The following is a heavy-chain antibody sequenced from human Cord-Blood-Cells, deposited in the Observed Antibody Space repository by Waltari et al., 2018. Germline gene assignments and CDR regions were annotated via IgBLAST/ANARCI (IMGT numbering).Heavy chain of an antibody. CDR1: GFTFSSYD. J-gene: IGHJ3*02. CDR3: ARGGTLTGDAFDI. V-gene: IGHV3-13*01. D-gene: IGHD7-27*01. CDR2: IGTAGDT. Sequence: EVQLVEAGGGLVQPGGSLRLSCAASGFTFSSYDMHWVRQATGKGREWVSAIGTAGDTYYPGSVKGRFTISRENAKNSLYLQMNSLRAGDTAVYYCARGGTLTGDAFDIWGQGTMVTVSS.